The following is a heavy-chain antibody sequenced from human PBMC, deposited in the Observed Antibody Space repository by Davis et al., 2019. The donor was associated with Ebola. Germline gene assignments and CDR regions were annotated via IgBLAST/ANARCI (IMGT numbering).Heavy chain of an antibody. Sequence: AASVKVSCKASGYTFTSYGISWVRQAPGQGLEWMGWISAYNGNTNYAQNLQGRVTMTTDTSTSTAYMEVRSLRYDDTAGYYCARAVTMVLPSGWFDPWGRGTLVTVSS. J-gene: IGHJ5*02. CDR3: ARAVTMVLPSGWFDP. D-gene: IGHD3-10*01. CDR1: GYTFTSYG. V-gene: IGHV1-18*01. CDR2: ISAYNGNT.